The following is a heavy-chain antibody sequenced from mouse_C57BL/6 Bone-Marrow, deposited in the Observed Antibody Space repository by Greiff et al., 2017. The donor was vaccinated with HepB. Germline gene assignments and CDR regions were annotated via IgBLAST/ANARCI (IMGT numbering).Heavy chain of an antibody. J-gene: IGHJ4*01. CDR3: AREGYFYYAMDY. CDR2: INPSTGGT. Sequence: EVQLQQSGPELVKPGASVKISCKASGYSFTGYYMNWVKQSPEKSLEWIGEINPSTGGTTYNQKFKAKATLTVDKASSTAYMQLKSLTPEDSAVYYCAREGYFYYAMDYWGQGTSVTVSS. D-gene: IGHD3-1*01. CDR1: GYSFTGYY. V-gene: IGHV1-42*01.